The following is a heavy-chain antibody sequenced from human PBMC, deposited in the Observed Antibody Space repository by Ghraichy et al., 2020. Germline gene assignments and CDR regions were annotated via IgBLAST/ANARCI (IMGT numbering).Heavy chain of an antibody. CDR2: ITGNGGST. D-gene: IGHD4-17*01. J-gene: IGHJ6*02. CDR3: VKDFLTRVTASGGLDV. Sequence: GGSLRLSCSASGFTFSSYAMHWVRQAPAKGLEYVSAITGNGGSTYYADSVKGRFTISRDNSKDTLYLQMSSLRAEDTAVYYCVKDFLTRVTASGGLDVWGQGTTVTVSS. V-gene: IGHV3-64D*06. CDR1: GFTFSSYA.